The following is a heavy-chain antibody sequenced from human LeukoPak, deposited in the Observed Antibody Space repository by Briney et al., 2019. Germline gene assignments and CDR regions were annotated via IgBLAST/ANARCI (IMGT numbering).Heavy chain of an antibody. CDR2: IYTSGST. CDR1: GGSIISGSYY. Sequence: PSETLSLTCTVSGGSIISGSYYWSWIRQPAGKGLEWIGRIYTSGSTKYNPSLKSRVTLSVDTSKNQFSLKLSSVTAADTAVYYCARVTIDWFAPWGQGTLVTVSS. V-gene: IGHV4-61*02. J-gene: IGHJ5*02. CDR3: ARVTIDWFAP.